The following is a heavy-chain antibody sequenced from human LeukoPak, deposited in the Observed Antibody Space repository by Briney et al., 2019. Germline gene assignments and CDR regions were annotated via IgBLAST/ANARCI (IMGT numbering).Heavy chain of an antibody. CDR2: INWNGGST. CDR1: GFTFDDYG. CDR3: ARAKFDSSRYYYRGFDI. J-gene: IGHJ3*02. Sequence: PGGSLRLSCAASGFTFDDYGMSWVRQAPGKGLEWVSGINWNGGSTGYADSVKGRFTMSRDNAKKSLYLQMNSLRAEDTAVYYCARAKFDSSRYYYRGFDIWGQGTMVTVSS. V-gene: IGHV3-20*04. D-gene: IGHD3-22*01.